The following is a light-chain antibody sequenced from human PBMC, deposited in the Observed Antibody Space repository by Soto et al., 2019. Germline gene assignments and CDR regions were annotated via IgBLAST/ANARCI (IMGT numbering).Light chain of an antibody. J-gene: IGLJ1*01. CDR2: GNS. CDR1: SSNIGAGYD. Sequence: QSVLTQPPSVSGAPGQRVTISCTGSSSNIGAGYDVHWYQQLPGTAPKLLIYGNSNRPSGGPDRFSGSKSGTSASLAITGLQAEDEADYYCQSYDSSLSGFYVFGTGTKLTV. V-gene: IGLV1-40*01. CDR3: QSYDSSLSGFYV.